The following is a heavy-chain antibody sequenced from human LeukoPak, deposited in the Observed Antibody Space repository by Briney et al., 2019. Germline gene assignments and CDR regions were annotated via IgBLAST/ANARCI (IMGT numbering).Heavy chain of an antibody. J-gene: IGHJ4*02. D-gene: IGHD3-10*01. V-gene: IGHV4-4*07. CDR2: IFSSGRT. Sequence: SGTLSLTCTVSRGPISGYNWSWIRQPAGKGLEWIGRIFSSGRTNYNPSLKSRVTLSVDTSKNQFSLKLNSVTAADTAVYYCAREGLGLGSFDYWGQGTLVTVSS. CDR3: AREGLGLGSFDY. CDR1: RGPISGYN.